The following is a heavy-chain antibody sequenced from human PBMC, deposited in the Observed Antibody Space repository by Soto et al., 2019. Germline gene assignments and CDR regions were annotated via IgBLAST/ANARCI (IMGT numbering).Heavy chain of an antibody. Sequence: QVQLVQSGAEVKKPGSLVKVSCKASGGTFSSYAISWVRQAPGQGLEWMGGIIPIFGTANYAQKFQGRVTIAAEESTSAAYVELSSLRSEDTAVYYCASKRGDYYYGMDVWGQGTTVTVSS. D-gene: IGHD3-10*01. J-gene: IGHJ6*02. CDR3: ASKRGDYYYGMDV. V-gene: IGHV1-69*12. CDR2: IIPIFGTA. CDR1: GGTFSSYA.